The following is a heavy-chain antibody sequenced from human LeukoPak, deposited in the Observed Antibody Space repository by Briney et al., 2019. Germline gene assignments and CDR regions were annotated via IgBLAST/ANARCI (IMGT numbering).Heavy chain of an antibody. Sequence: GGSLRLSCAASGFTFSSYAMHWVRQAPGKGLEWVSAISGSGGSTYYADSVKGRFTISRDNSKNTLYLQMNSLRAEDTAVYYCASTQPEVVPPYYYYYGMDVWGQGTTVTVSS. CDR1: GFTFSSYA. V-gene: IGHV3-23*01. D-gene: IGHD2-2*01. J-gene: IGHJ6*02. CDR3: ASTQPEVVPPYYYYYGMDV. CDR2: ISGSGGST.